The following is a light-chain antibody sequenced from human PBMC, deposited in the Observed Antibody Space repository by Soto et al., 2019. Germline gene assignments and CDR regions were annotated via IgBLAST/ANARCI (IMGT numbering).Light chain of an antibody. J-gene: IGKJ4*01. V-gene: IGKV3-20*01. CDR1: QTVSFSY. CDR3: QQYGSSPLP. Sequence: EIVLTQSPGTLSLSPGDRATLSCRASQTVSFSYLAWYQQKPGQAPRLLIYGASSRATGIPDRFSVSESGTDFTLTISSLEPEDFAVYYCQQYGSSPLPFGGGTKVEI. CDR2: GAS.